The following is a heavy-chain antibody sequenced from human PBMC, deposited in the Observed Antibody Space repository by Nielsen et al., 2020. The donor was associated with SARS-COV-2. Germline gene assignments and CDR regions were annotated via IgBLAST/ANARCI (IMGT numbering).Heavy chain of an antibody. CDR2: ISSSSSYI. V-gene: IGHV3-21*01. J-gene: IGHJ6*02. CDR3: ARDSQGMDV. Sequence: GESLKISCAASGFTFSGYSMNWVRQAPGKGLEWVSSISSSSSYIYYADSVKGRFTISRDNAKNSLYLQMNSLRAEDTAVYYCARDSQGMDVWGQGTTVTVSS. CDR1: GFTFSGYS.